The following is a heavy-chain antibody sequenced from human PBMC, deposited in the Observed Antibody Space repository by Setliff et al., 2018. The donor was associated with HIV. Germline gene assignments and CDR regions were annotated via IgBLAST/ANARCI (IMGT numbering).Heavy chain of an antibody. CDR3: ARGWDYGVRKPED. V-gene: IGHV1-18*01. Sequence: GASVKVSCKTSGGTLTNYVITWVRQAPGQGLEWMGWISAYSGETFSTLKFRDRVTLTTDTSTNTAHMELRSLTYGDTAVYFCARGWDYGVRKPEDWGQGTLVTVSS. CDR2: ISAYSGET. D-gene: IGHD3-10*01. J-gene: IGHJ4*02. CDR1: GGTLTNYV.